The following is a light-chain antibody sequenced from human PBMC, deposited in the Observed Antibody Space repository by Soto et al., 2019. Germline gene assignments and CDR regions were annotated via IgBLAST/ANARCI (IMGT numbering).Light chain of an antibody. Sequence: EIVLTQSPATLSLSPGERATLSCRASQSVSSFLAWSQQKPGQAPRLLIYDASNRATGIPARFSGSGSGEDFHLTISSLETKDFAVYYCHQRSGWPLTFGGGTRVEIK. CDR1: QSVSSF. V-gene: IGKV3-11*01. J-gene: IGKJ4*01. CDR3: HQRSGWPLT. CDR2: DAS.